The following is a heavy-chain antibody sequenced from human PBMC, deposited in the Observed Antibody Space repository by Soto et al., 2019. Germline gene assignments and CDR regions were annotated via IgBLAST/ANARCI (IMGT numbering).Heavy chain of an antibody. Sequence: GGSLRLSCAASGFTFSSYSMNWVRQAPGKGLEWVSSISSSSSYIYYADSVKGRFTISRDNAKNSLYLQMNSLRAEDTAVYYCARDLSYSGSYTDNDYWGQGTLVTVSS. J-gene: IGHJ4*02. CDR3: ARDLSYSGSYTDNDY. CDR1: GFTFSSYS. CDR2: ISSSSSYI. D-gene: IGHD1-26*01. V-gene: IGHV3-21*01.